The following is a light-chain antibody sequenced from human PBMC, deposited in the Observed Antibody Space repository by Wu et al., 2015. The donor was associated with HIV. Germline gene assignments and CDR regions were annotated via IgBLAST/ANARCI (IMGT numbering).Light chain of an antibody. Sequence: EILLTQSPLTLSLSPGERASLSCKASQSISRSLVWFQQKPGQAPRLLIYGATRRATGIPDRFSGSESGTDFTLTISRLEPEDSAMYYCQQYGRSPTTFGQGTKVEIK. CDR3: QQYGRSPTT. J-gene: IGKJ1*01. CDR2: GAT. V-gene: IGKV3-20*01. CDR1: QSISRS.